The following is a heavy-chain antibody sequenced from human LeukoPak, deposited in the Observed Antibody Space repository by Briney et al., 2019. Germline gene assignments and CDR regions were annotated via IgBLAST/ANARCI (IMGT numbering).Heavy chain of an antibody. CDR2: ISGSGGST. D-gene: IGHD2-21*02. CDR1: GFTFSSHA. V-gene: IGHV3-23*01. Sequence: GGSLRHSCAASGFTFSSHAMSWVRQAPGKGLEWVPAISGSGGSTYYADSVKGRFTISRDNSKNTLYLQMNSLRAEDTAVYYCAKPQGPHIVVVTAIPPEYFQHWGQGTLVTVSS. J-gene: IGHJ1*01. CDR3: AKPQGPHIVVVTAIPPEYFQH.